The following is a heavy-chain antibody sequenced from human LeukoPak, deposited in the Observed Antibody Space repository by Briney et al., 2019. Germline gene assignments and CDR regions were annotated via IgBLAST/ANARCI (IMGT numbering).Heavy chain of an antibody. CDR2: IKQDGSEN. J-gene: IGHJ3*02. CDR3: ATYWRYFDWLLSDI. Sequence: GGSLRLSCAASGFTVSSNYMSWVRQAPGKGLEWVANIKQDGSENYYVDSVKGRFTISRDNAKNSLYLQMNSLRAEDTAVYYCATYWRYFDWLLSDIWGLGTMVTVSS. V-gene: IGHV3-7*05. CDR1: GFTVSSNY. D-gene: IGHD3-9*01.